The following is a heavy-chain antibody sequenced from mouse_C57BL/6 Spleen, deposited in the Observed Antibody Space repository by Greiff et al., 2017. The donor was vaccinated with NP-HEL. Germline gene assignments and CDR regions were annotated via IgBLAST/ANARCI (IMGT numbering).Heavy chain of an antibody. CDR2: ISSGGSYT. D-gene: IGHD1-1*02. J-gene: IGHJ1*03. Sequence: EVMLVESGGDLVKPGGSLKLSCAASGFTFSSYGMSWVRQTPDKRLEWVATISSGGSYTYYPDSVKGRFTISRDNAKNTLYLQMSSLKSEDTAMYYCARQGGKGYFDVWGTGTTVTVSS. CDR3: ARQGGKGYFDV. CDR1: GFTFSSYG. V-gene: IGHV5-6*01.